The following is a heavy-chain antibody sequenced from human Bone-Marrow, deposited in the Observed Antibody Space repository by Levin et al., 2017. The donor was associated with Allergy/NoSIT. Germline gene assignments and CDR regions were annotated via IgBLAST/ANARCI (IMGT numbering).Heavy chain of an antibody. D-gene: IGHD4-11*01. Sequence: GESLKISCVASGFTLSDYGIHWVRQAPGKGLEWVAGVWYDGSKKYYTDSVKGRFTISRDKSDDTVYLQINSLRAEDTAVYFCARSQFIDSKSFNYYGLDVWGQGTTVSVSS. CDR1: GFTLSDYG. CDR3: ARSQFIDSKSFNYYGLDV. V-gene: IGHV3-33*01. J-gene: IGHJ6*02. CDR2: VWYDGSKK.